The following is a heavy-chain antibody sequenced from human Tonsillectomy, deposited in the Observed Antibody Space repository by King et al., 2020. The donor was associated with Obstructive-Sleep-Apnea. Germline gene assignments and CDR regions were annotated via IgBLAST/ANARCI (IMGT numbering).Heavy chain of an antibody. D-gene: IGHD5-24*01. Sequence: VQLVESGGGVVQPGGSLRLSCAASGFTFSSYGMHWVRQAPGKGLEGVAFIRYDGSNKYYADSVKGRFTISRDNSKNTLSLQMNSLRAEDTAVYYCAKDMVGKRWLQFGDFDYWGQGTLVTVSS. CDR1: GFTFSSYG. CDR3: AKDMVGKRWLQFGDFDY. V-gene: IGHV3-30*02. J-gene: IGHJ4*02. CDR2: IRYDGSNK.